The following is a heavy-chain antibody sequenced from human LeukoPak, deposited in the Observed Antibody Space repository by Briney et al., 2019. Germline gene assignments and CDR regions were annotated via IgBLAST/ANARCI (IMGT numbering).Heavy chain of an antibody. CDR3: ARDGDSSGYGRYKYYFDY. V-gene: IGHV3-21*01. CDR2: ITSSSSYI. J-gene: IGHJ4*02. D-gene: IGHD3-22*01. CDR1: GFTFTTYS. Sequence: GGSLRLSCEASGFTFTTYSMTWVRHAPGKGLEWVSSITSSSSYIYYADSVKGRFTISRDNAKNSLFLQMNSLRAEDTAVYYCARDGDSSGYGRYKYYFDYWGQGTLVTVSS.